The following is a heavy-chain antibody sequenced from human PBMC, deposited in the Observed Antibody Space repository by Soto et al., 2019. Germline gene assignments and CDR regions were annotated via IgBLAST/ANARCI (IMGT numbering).Heavy chain of an antibody. CDR2: VGTNNANT. CDR1: GYSFTAYG. Sequence: QVQLVQSGPEVKMPGASVKVSCKTSGYSFTAYGLAWLRQAPGQRPEWLGWVGTNNANTNYAQKFQDRVTMTTDRSTTTTYMEMRSLRSDDTAVYYCARELNTVTSAYYSFAFWGQGTLVTVSS. V-gene: IGHV1-18*01. J-gene: IGHJ4*02. CDR3: ARELNTVTSAYYSFAF. D-gene: IGHD3-22*01.